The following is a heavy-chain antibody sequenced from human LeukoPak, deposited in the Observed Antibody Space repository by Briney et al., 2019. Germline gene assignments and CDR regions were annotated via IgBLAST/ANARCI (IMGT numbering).Heavy chain of an antibody. Sequence: SETLSLTCAVYGGSLSGYYWSWIRQPPGKGLEWIGYIYYSGSTYYNPSLKSRVTISVDTSKNQFSLKLSSVTAADTAVYYCARRSSSWNDYWGQGTLVTVSS. CDR3: ARRSSSWNDY. J-gene: IGHJ4*02. V-gene: IGHV4-59*08. CDR1: GGSLSGYY. D-gene: IGHD6-13*01. CDR2: IYYSGST.